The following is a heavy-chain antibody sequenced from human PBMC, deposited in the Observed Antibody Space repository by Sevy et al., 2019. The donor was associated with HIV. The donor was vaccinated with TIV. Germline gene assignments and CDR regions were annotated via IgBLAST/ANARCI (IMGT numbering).Heavy chain of an antibody. CDR1: GFTFSKYW. CDR3: ARDEGNYYFDY. D-gene: IGHD1-7*01. Sequence: GGSLRLSCAASGFTFSKYWMGWIRQAPGKGLEWVANIKQDAGQKYYVDSVKGRLTISRDNATNSLYLRMNSLRAADTAVYICARDEGNYYFDYWGQGTLVTVSS. CDR2: IKQDAGQK. V-gene: IGHV3-7*01. J-gene: IGHJ4*02.